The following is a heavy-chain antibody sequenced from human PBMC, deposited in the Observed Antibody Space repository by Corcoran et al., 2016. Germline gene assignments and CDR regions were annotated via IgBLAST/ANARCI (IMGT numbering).Heavy chain of an antibody. CDR1: GGSFSGYY. Sequence: QVQLQQWGAGLLKPSETLSLTCAVYGGSFSGYYWSWIRQPPGKGLEWVGEINHSGSTNYNPSLKSRVTISLETSKNQFSLKLSPVTAADTAVYYCARAAVWGSYRPFDYWGQGTLVTVSS. V-gene: IGHV4-34*01. CDR2: INHSGST. D-gene: IGHD3-16*02. J-gene: IGHJ4*02. CDR3: ARAAVWGSYRPFDY.